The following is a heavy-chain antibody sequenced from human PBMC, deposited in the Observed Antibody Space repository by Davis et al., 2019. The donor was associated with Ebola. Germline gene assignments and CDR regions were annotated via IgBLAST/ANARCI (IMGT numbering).Heavy chain of an antibody. Sequence: GESLKISCAASGFTFSSYAMSWVRQAPGKGLEWVSAISGSGGSTYYADSVKGRFTISRDNSKNTLYLQMNSLRAEDTAVYYCARVGGDIVATLIDGREDSAFDIWGQGTMVTVSS. J-gene: IGHJ3*02. V-gene: IGHV3-23*01. D-gene: IGHD5-12*01. CDR2: ISGSGGST. CDR3: ARVGGDIVATLIDGREDSAFDI. CDR1: GFTFSSYA.